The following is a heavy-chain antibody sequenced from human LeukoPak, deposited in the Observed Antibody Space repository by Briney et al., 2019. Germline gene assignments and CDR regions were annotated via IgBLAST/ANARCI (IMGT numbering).Heavy chain of an antibody. V-gene: IGHV1-8*01. Sequence: ASVKVSCKASGYTFTSYDINWVRQAAGQGLEWMGWMNPNSGNTGYAQKFQGRVTMTRNTSISTAYMELSSLRSEDTAVYYCARRVGGSYSGQYFQHWGQGTLVTVSS. CDR1: GYTFTSYD. J-gene: IGHJ1*01. CDR2: MNPNSGNT. CDR3: ARRVGGSYSGQYFQH. D-gene: IGHD1-26*01.